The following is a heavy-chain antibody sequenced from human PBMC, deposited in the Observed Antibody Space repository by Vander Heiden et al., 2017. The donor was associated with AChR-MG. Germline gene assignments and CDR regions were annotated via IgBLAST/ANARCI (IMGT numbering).Heavy chain of an antibody. J-gene: IGHJ6*02. CDR3: ARDPAYYYDSSGYWGYYYYGMDV. CDR1: GGSIRSGSYY. Sequence: QVQLQESGPGLVKPSQTLSLTCTVSGGSIRSGSYYWSWIRQPAGKGLEWIGRSYTSGSTNYNPSLKSRVTISVDTSKNQFSLKLSSVTAADTAVYYCARDPAYYYDSSGYWGYYYYGMDVWGQGTTVTVSS. CDR2: SYTSGST. D-gene: IGHD3-22*01. V-gene: IGHV4-61*02.